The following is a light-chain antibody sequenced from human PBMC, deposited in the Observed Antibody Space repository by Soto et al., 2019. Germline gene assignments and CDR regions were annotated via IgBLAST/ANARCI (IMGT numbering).Light chain of an antibody. CDR1: SSDVGGYNY. V-gene: IGLV2-14*01. CDR2: EVT. Sequence: QSALTQPASVSGSPGQSITIACTGTSSDVGGYNYVSWYQQHPGKAPKLVIYEVTKRPSGVPDRFSGSKSGNTASLTVSGLQAEDEADYYCSSFTGASTIFGTGTKLTVL. J-gene: IGLJ1*01. CDR3: SSFTGASTI.